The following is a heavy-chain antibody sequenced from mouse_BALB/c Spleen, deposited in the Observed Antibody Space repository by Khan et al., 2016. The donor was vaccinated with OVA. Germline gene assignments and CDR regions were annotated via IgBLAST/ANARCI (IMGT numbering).Heavy chain of an antibody. D-gene: IGHD1-1*01. Sequence: EVQLQESGPSLVKPSQSLSLTCTVTGYSITSGYAWNWIRQFPGNKLDWMGYISYSGSTSYNPSLRSRISITRDTSKNQFFLQLNSVTTEDPTTYCCARKNYYDYAMDYWGQGTSGTVSS. V-gene: IGHV3-2*02. CDR3: ARKNYYDYAMDY. CDR1: GYSITSGYA. J-gene: IGHJ4*01. CDR2: ISYSGST.